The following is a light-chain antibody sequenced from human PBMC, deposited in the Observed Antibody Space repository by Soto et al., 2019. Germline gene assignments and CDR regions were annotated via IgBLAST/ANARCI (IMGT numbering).Light chain of an antibody. V-gene: IGKV1-27*01. J-gene: IGKJ1*01. CDR3: QGYNTALLT. CDR1: QGISNY. CDR2: AAS. Sequence: DIQMTQSPSSLSASVGDRVTITCRASQGISNYLAWYQQNPGKVPKLLIYAASTLEPGVPSQFSGSGSGTYSTLPISSLRPQDPVTYYCQGYNTALLTFGHGTKVE.